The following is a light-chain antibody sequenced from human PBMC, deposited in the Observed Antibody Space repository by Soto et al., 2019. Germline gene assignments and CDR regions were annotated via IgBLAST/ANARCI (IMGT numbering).Light chain of an antibody. Sequence: ETVMTQSPATLSLSPGQGATLCCRASQSVSSKLAWYQQKPGQAPRLLIYGTSTRATGIPVRFTGSGAGTDFTLTISSLQPEDFAVYFCHQDINLPWTFGQGTKVDIK. J-gene: IGKJ1*01. CDR2: GTS. CDR3: HQDINLPWT. V-gene: IGKV3D-15*02. CDR1: QSVSSK.